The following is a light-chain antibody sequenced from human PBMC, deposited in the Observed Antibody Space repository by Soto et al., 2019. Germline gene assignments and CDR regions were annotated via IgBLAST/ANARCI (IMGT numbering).Light chain of an antibody. Sequence: EIVMTQSPATLSVSPGERATLSCRASQSVSSNLAWYQQKPGQAPRLLIYGASTRATGIPARFSGSGSGREFTLTISSLQSEDFAVYYCKQYNNWPKFGQGTKVDIK. CDR2: GAS. J-gene: IGKJ1*01. CDR3: KQYNNWPK. V-gene: IGKV3-15*01. CDR1: QSVSSN.